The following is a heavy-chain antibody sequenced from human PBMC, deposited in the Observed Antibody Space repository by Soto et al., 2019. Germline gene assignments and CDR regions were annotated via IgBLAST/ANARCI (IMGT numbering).Heavy chain of an antibody. CDR2: IHHSGTT. D-gene: IGHD4-17*01. Sequence: PSETLSLTCVGSESSINSNYYWLWIRQPPGKGLEWIGAIHHSGTTYYTPSLKSRVTISMDTSKNSLYLQMSSLRAEDTALYYCARDEGYGDYRIDSWGQGTLVTVSS. CDR3: ARDEGYGDYRIDS. J-gene: IGHJ4*02. V-gene: IGHV4-38-2*02. CDR1: ESSINSNYY.